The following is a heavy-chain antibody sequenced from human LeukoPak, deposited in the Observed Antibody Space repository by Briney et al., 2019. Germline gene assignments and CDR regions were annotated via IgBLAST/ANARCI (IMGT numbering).Heavy chain of an antibody. J-gene: IGHJ6*02. Sequence: GGSLRLSCAASGFTFSSYAMHRVRQDPGKGLEWVAVISYDGSNKYYADSVKGRFTISRDNSKNTLYLQMNSLRAEDTAVYYCASLAYAFSSGYTDYYGIDVWGQGTTVTVSS. CDR2: ISYDGSNK. CDR3: ASLAYAFSSGYTDYYGIDV. D-gene: IGHD3-3*01. V-gene: IGHV3-30*04. CDR1: GFTFSSYA.